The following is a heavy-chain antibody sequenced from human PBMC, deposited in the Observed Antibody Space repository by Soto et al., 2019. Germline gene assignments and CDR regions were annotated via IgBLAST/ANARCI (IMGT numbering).Heavy chain of an antibody. D-gene: IGHD6-19*01. Sequence: QVQLVESGGGVVQPGRSLRLSCAASGFTFSSYGMHWVRQAPGKGLEWVAVISYDGSNKYYADSVKGRFTISRDNSKNTLYLQMNSLRAEDTAVYYCAKLQGSAVAGTQDYWGQGTLVTVSS. CDR1: GFTFSSYG. CDR2: ISYDGSNK. J-gene: IGHJ4*02. V-gene: IGHV3-30*18. CDR3: AKLQGSAVAGTQDY.